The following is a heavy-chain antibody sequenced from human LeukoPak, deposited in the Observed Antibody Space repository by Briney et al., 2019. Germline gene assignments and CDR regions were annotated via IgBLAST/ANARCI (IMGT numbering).Heavy chain of an antibody. D-gene: IGHD5-18*01. V-gene: IGHV4-34*01. J-gene: IGHJ6*02. CDR3: ARRGYSYGYSVGGFGYGMDV. CDR2: INHSGST. Sequence: SETLSLTCAVYGGSFSGYYWSWIRQPPGKGLEWIGEINHSGSTNYNPSLKSRVTISVDTSKNQFSLKLSSVTAADTAVYYCARRGYSYGYSVGGFGYGMDVWGQGTTVTVSS. CDR1: GGSFSGYY.